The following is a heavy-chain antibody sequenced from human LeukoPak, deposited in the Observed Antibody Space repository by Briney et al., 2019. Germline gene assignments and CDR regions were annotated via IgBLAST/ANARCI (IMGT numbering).Heavy chain of an antibody. V-gene: IGHV4-59*12. Sequence: SETLSLTCTVSGGSISSYYWSWIRQPPGKGLEWIGYIYYSGSTNYNPSLKSRVTISVDTSKNQFSLKLSSVTAADTAVYYCARVSYYYDSSGPFDYWGQGTLVTVSS. CDR3: ARVSYYYDSSGPFDY. CDR1: GGSISSYY. D-gene: IGHD3-22*01. CDR2: IYYSGST. J-gene: IGHJ4*02.